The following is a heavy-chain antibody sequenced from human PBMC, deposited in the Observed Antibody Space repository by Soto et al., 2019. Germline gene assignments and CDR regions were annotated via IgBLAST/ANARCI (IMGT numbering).Heavy chain of an antibody. D-gene: IGHD3-3*01. Sequence: SGPTLVNPAQTLTLTCSFSGFSLRADGLCVSWIRQPPGKALEALAAIDWEDNKFCNTPLKTRITLSKDSSKNQVALTMTYMEPVDTATYKGVRLRSGDSPSSYCYGLGVWGQGTTVTVSS. CDR1: GFSLRADGLC. CDR2: IDWEDNK. CDR3: VRLRSGDSPSSYCYGLGV. V-gene: IGHV2-70*17. J-gene: IGHJ6*02.